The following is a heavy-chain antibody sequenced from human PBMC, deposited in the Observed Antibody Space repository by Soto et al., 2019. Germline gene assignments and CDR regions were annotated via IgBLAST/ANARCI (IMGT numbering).Heavy chain of an antibody. CDR3: ARDRPNDYGSGSYYPNFDY. D-gene: IGHD3-10*01. CDR1: GYTFTSYY. CDR2: INPSGGST. V-gene: IGHV1-46*03. J-gene: IGHJ4*02. Sequence: QVQLVQSGAEVKKPGASVKVSCKASGYTFTSYYMHWVRQAPGQGLEWMGIINPSGGSTSYAQKFQGRVTMTRDTSTSTVYRELSSLRSEDTAVYYCARDRPNDYGSGSYYPNFDYWGQGTLVTVSS.